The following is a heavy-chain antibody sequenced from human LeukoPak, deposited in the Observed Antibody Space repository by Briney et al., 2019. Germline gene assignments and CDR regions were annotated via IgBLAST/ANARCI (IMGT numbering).Heavy chain of an antibody. CDR3: ARGLVGSAYDFDY. Sequence: ASVKVSCKSSGYTFTDYYIHWVRQAPGQGPEWMVWISPSSGGTNYAQNFQGRVTLTRDTSIRTVYMELSSLRSDDTAVYYCARGLVGSAYDFDYWGQGTLVPVSS. J-gene: IGHJ4*02. V-gene: IGHV1-2*02. CDR1: GYTFTDYY. D-gene: IGHD5-12*01. CDR2: ISPSSGGT.